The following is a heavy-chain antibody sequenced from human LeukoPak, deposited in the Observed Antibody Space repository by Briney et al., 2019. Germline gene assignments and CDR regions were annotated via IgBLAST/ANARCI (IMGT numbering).Heavy chain of an antibody. Sequence: ASVKVSCKASGYTFTSYGISWVRQAPGQGLEWMGWISAYSGNTNYAQKLQGRVTMTTDTSTSTAYMELRSLRSDDTAVYYCARDRGYYYDSSGYYHLDYWGQGTLVTVSS. CDR1: GYTFTSYG. J-gene: IGHJ4*02. D-gene: IGHD3-22*01. CDR2: ISAYSGNT. CDR3: ARDRGYYYDSSGYYHLDY. V-gene: IGHV1-18*01.